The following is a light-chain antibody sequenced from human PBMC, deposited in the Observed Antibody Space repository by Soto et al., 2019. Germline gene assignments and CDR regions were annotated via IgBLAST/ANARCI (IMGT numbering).Light chain of an antibody. CDR1: AGAVTSAYY. V-gene: IGLV7-43*01. CDR3: LLYYGGAQVL. J-gene: IGLJ2*01. Sequence: QAVVTQEPSLTVSPGGTVTLTCASSAGAVTSAYYTNWLQQKPGQAPRALIYSTSEKHSWTPARFSGSLLGGKAALTLSAAQREDEDDYYCLLYYGGAQVLFGGGTKLPVL. CDR2: STS.